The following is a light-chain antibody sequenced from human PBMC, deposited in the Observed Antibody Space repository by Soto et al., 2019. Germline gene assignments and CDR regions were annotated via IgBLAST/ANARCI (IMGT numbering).Light chain of an antibody. CDR2: GAA. CDR1: QSVRSN. V-gene: IGKV3-15*01. Sequence: EIVMPQSPGTLSVSPGARVTLSCRATQSVRSNLAWYQQKPGQAPRLLIYGAATRATDIPGRFSGSGSGTELTLTISSLQSEDFAVYYCQQYNNWPRTFGQGTKVDIK. CDR3: QQYNNWPRT. J-gene: IGKJ1*01.